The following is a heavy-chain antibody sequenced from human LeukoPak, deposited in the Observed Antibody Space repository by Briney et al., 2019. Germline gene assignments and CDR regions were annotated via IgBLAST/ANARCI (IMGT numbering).Heavy chain of an antibody. Sequence: GGSLRLSCAASEFTFSSYAMSWVRQAPGKGLEGVSASSGSGGSTYYADSVKGRFTISRDNSKNTLYLQMNSLRAEDTAVYYCAKDIVATTHFDYWGQGTLVTVSS. J-gene: IGHJ4*02. CDR1: EFTFSSYA. V-gene: IGHV3-23*01. D-gene: IGHD5-12*01. CDR2: SSGSGGST. CDR3: AKDIVATTHFDY.